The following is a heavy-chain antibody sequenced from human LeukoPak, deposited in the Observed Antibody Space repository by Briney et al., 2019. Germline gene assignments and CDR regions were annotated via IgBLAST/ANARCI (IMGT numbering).Heavy chain of an antibody. CDR1: GFTFSSYE. D-gene: IGHD3-9*01. Sequence: PGGSLRLSCAASGFTFSSYEMNWVRQAPGKGLKWVSYISSSGSTIYYADSVKGRFTISRDNAKNSLYLQMNSLRAEDTAVYYCASTYYDILTGYHRPYYFDYWGQGTLVTVSS. CDR2: ISSSGSTI. CDR3: ASTYYDILTGYHRPYYFDY. J-gene: IGHJ4*02. V-gene: IGHV3-48*03.